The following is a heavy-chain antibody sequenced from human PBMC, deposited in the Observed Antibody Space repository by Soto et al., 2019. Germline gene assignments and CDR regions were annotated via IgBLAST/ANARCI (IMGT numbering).Heavy chain of an antibody. V-gene: IGHV1-18*01. CDR3: ARSGSSWNLREFDY. Sequence: QVQLVQSGGEVKKPGASVKVSCKASAYTFTNYGLSWVRQAPGQGLEWMGGISAYNGNINYAQKFRGRVTMTTDTSTSSAYLEVRSLRSDDTAVYYWARSGSSWNLREFDYWGQGTLVTVSS. J-gene: IGHJ4*02. CDR2: ISAYNGNI. D-gene: IGHD6-13*01. CDR1: AYTFTNYG.